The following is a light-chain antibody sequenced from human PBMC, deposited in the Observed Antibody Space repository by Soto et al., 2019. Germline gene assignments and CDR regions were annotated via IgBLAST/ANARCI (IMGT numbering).Light chain of an antibody. CDR1: QSVGSS. J-gene: IGKJ4*01. CDR3: QQYYYWPLT. Sequence: EIVMTQSPAALSVSPGERATLSCRASQSVGSSLAWYQHKPGQAPRLVIYGASTRATGTPARFSGSGSGTEFTLTFSSVQSEDFAVYYCQQYYYWPLTFGGGNKVDIK. CDR2: GAS. V-gene: IGKV3-15*01.